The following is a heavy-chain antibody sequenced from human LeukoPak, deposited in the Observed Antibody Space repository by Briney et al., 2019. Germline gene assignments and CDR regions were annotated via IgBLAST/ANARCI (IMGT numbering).Heavy chain of an antibody. J-gene: IGHJ4*02. CDR3: ARGPTVGGVHIDN. D-gene: IGHD2-15*01. CDR2: ISSSGRTI. CDR1: GFIFSNYS. V-gene: IGHV3-48*01. Sequence: GGSLRLSCSASGFIFSNYSMNWVRQAPGKGLEWVSYISSSGRTIYYADHLRGRFTISRDNAKNSLYLQMNSLRAEDTAVYYCARGPTVGGVHIDNWGQGTLVTVSS.